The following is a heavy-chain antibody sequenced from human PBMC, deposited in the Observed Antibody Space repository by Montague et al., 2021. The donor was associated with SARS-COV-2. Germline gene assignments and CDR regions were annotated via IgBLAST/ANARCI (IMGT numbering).Heavy chain of an antibody. CDR1: GFTFSSYE. CDR2: ITSSGSTI. V-gene: IGHV3-48*03. J-gene: IGHJ4*02. Sequence: SLRLSCAASGFTFSSYEMNWVRQAPGKGLEWVSYITSSGSTIYYVDSVKGRFTISRDNAKNSLFLQMNSLRAEDTAVYYCARDLRDYDILTGYLWGQGTLVTVSS. D-gene: IGHD3-9*01. CDR3: ARDLRDYDILTGYL.